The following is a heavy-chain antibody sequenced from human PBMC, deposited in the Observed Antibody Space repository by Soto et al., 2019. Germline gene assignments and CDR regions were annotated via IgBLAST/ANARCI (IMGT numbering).Heavy chain of an antibody. CDR2: IIPILGIA. V-gene: IGHV1-69*02. Sequence: SVKVSCKASGGTFSSYTISWVRQAPGQGLEWMGRIIPILGIANYAQKFQGRVTITADKSTSTAYMELSSLRSEDTAVYYCASQIAAAGSYAFDIWGQGTMVTVSS. CDR1: GGTFSSYT. CDR3: ASQIAAAGSYAFDI. D-gene: IGHD6-13*01. J-gene: IGHJ3*02.